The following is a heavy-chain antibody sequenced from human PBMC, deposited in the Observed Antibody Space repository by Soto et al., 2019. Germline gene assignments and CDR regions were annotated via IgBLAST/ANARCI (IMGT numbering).Heavy chain of an antibody. CDR3: VRSQYCNVDSCY. Sequence: GGSLRLSCAASGFTFSDDYMSWIRQAPGKGLEWISYISSSGSTVNYADSVKGRFTISRDNAKKSLFLQMNSLRADDTAVYYCVRSQYCNVDSCYWGQGTLVTVSS. J-gene: IGHJ4*02. CDR2: ISSSGSTV. V-gene: IGHV3-11*01. CDR1: GFTFSDDY. D-gene: IGHD2-15*01.